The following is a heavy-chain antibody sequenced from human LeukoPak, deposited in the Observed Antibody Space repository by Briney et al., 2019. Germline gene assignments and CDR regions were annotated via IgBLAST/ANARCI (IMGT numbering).Heavy chain of an antibody. CDR1: GFSLSTYG. D-gene: IGHD5-18*01. CDR2: ITGTGGST. CDR3: AKDQGTAVVGFYF. J-gene: IGHJ4*02. V-gene: IGHV3-23*01. Sequence: PGASLRLSCAASGFSLSTYGVSWVRQPPGKGLEWVSGITGTGGSTYYADSVKGRFTVSRDTSKNTLYLQMNSLRAEDTAIYYWAKDQGTAVVGFYFWGRGTVVTVSS.